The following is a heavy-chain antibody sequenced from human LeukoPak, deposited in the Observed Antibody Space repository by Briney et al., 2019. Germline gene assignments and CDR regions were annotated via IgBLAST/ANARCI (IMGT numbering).Heavy chain of an antibody. CDR2: INLNSGGT. CDR3: ARAHYYGSATY. J-gene: IGHJ4*02. D-gene: IGHD3-10*01. V-gene: IGHV1-2*02. CDR1: RYTFTGYY. Sequence: GASVKVACKASRYTFTGYYMHWVRQASGQGLEWMGWINLNSGGTNYAQKFQGRVTMTRDTSISTAYMELSRLRSDDTAVYYCARAHYYGSATYWGQGTLVTVSS.